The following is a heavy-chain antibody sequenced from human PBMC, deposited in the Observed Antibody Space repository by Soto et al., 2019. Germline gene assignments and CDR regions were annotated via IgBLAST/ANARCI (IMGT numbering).Heavy chain of an antibody. J-gene: IGHJ4*02. Sequence: GGSLRLSCAASGFPFSSYWMTWFRQPPGKGLEWVANIKPDGSETDYVDSVKGRFTISRDNARNSVYLQMNSLTAEDTAVFHCARGSYQFDYWGQGALVTVSS. V-gene: IGHV3-7*01. CDR3: ARGSYQFDY. D-gene: IGHD3-16*02. CDR2: IKPDGSET. CDR1: GFPFSSYW.